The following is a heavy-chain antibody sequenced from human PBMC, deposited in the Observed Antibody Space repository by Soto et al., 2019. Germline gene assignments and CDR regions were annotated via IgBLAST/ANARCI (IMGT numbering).Heavy chain of an antibody. J-gene: IGHJ3*02. D-gene: IGHD3-10*01. CDR1: VFTFSSYW. V-gene: IGHV3-7*03. CDR3: ARTMVREVIILNGDAFHI. Sequence: GGSLRLSCASSVFTFSSYWMSCVRQSPGKGLEWVANIKQDGSEKYYVDSVKGRFTISRDNAKNSLYLQMNSLRAEDTAVYYCARTMVREVIILNGDAFHIWGQGTMVSVSS. CDR2: IKQDGSEK.